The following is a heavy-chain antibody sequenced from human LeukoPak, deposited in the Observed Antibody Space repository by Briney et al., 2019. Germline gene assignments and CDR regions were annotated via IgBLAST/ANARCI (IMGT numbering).Heavy chain of an antibody. J-gene: IGHJ4*02. CDR3: APDTAMAIAVDY. Sequence: GASVKVSCKASGYTFTSYAISWVRQAPGQGLEWMGRIIPILGIANYAQKFQGRVTITADKSTSTAYMELSSLRSEDTAVYYCAPDTAMAIAVDYWGQGTLVTVSS. CDR1: GYTFTSYA. V-gene: IGHV1-69*04. D-gene: IGHD5-18*01. CDR2: IIPILGIA.